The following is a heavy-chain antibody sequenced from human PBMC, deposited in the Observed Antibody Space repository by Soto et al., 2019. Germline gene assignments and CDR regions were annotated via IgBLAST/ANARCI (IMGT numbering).Heavy chain of an antibody. CDR3: ARETSYDFWSGPQTMDV. D-gene: IGHD3-3*01. V-gene: IGHV3-33*01. CDR1: GFTFSSYV. Sequence: QVQLVESGGGVVQPGTSLRLSCAPSGFTFSSYVMHWVRQAPGKGLEWVAVVHYDGTKKYYADSVRGRFTISRDNSENCLYLQMNSLRPDDTAVYFCARETSYDFWSGPQTMDVWGQGTTVTVSS. CDR2: VHYDGTKK. J-gene: IGHJ6*02.